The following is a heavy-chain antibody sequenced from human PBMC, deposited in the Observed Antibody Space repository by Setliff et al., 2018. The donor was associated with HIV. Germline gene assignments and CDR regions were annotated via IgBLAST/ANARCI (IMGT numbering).Heavy chain of an antibody. CDR2: IRYNGSI. V-gene: IGHV4-34*01. CDR1: GGSLTGFY. J-gene: IGHJ3*02. CDR3: ARTAPPRIAAPYNDPFDI. D-gene: IGHD6-13*01. Sequence: PSETLSLTCSVYGGSLTGFYWSWIRQSPGKGPEWIGEIRYNGSINHNPSLKSRVSISGDTSKNQFSLNLTSVTAADTAVYYCARTAPPRIAAPYNDPFDIWGQGTMVTVSS.